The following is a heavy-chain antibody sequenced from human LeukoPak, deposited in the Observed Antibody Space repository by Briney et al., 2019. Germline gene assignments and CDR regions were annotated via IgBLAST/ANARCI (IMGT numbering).Heavy chain of an antibody. D-gene: IGHD3-22*01. J-gene: IGHJ6*03. Sequence: SETLSLTCAVYGGSFSGYYWSWIRQPPGKGLEWIGEINHSGSTNYNPSPKSRVTISVDTSKNQFSLKLSSVTAADTAVYYCARVVKLIYYYYMDVWGKGTTVTVSS. V-gene: IGHV4-34*01. CDR3: ARVVKLIYYYYMDV. CDR2: INHSGST. CDR1: GGSFSGYY.